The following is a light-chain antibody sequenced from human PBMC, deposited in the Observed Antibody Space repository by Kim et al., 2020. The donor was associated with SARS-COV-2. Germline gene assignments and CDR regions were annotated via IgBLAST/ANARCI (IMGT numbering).Light chain of an antibody. V-gene: IGKV1-5*03. Sequence: LSASVGDRGTITCRASQSISSWLAWYQQKPGKAPKLLIYKASSLESGVPSRFSGSGSGTEFTLTISSLQPDDFANYYCQQYNSWTFGQGTKVDIK. CDR1: QSISSW. CDR2: KAS. CDR3: QQYNSWT. J-gene: IGKJ1*01.